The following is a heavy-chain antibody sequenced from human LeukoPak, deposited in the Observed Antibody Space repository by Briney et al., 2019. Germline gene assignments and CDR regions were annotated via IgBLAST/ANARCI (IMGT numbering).Heavy chain of an antibody. D-gene: IGHD5-18*01. CDR1: GFTFDDYG. J-gene: IGHJ4*02. CDR3: ARAEATGIQVWSPVHN. Sequence: GGSLRLSCAASGFTFDDYGMRLVRQAPGKGLEWVSGINWNGGSTGYADSVKRRFTISRDNAKNSLYLEMQSLRAEDTASYYCARAEATGIQVWSPVHNWGQGTLVTVSS. CDR2: INWNGGST. V-gene: IGHV3-20*04.